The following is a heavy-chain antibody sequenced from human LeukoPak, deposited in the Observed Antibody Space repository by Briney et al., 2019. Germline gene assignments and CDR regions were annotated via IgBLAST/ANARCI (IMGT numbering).Heavy chain of an antibody. CDR1: GYTFTGYY. D-gene: IGHD6-19*01. CDR3: APGGYSSGWPQH. J-gene: IGHJ1*01. CDR2: INPNTGDT. V-gene: IGHV1-2*02. Sequence: GASVKVSCKASGYTFTGYYMHWVRQAPGQGLEWMGWINPNTGDTNYARKFQGRVTMTRDTSISTAYMELSRLRSDDTAVYYCAPGGYSSGWPQHWGQGTLVTVSS.